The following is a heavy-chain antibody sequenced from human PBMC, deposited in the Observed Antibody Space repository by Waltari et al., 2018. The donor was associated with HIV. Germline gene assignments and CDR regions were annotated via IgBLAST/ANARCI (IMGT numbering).Heavy chain of an antibody. CDR1: GFTFSRYG. CDR3: ARDRSSSWYGKDYYYCGMDV. V-gene: IGHV3-33*01. J-gene: IGHJ6*02. Sequence: QVQVVQSGGGVVQPGRSLRLSCAGAGFTFSRYGMHWVPQAPGKGLWWGELIWYDGSNKYYADSVKGRFAISRDNSKNTVYLKMNSLRAEDTAVYYCARDRSSSWYGKDYYYCGMDVWGQGTTVTVSS. D-gene: IGHD6-13*01. CDR2: IWYDGSNK.